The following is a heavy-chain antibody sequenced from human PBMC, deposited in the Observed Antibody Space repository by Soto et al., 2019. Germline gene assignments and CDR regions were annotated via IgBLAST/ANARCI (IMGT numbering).Heavy chain of an antibody. CDR3: DRDYGHALDI. CDR2: IYYSGST. D-gene: IGHD4-17*01. CDR1: GGSSSNHD. J-gene: IGHJ3*02. Sequence: SETLSLRCSVAGGSSSNHDWSWIRQPPGKGLEWIGYIYYSGSTNYNPSLKSRVTISVDTSKNQFSLKLSSVTAADRARYYCDRDYGHALDIWGQRTMVTVSS. V-gene: IGHV4-59*11.